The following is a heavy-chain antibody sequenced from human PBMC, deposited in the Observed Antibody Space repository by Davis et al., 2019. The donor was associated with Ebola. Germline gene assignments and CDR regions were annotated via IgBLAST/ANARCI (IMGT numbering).Heavy chain of an antibody. J-gene: IGHJ4*02. CDR2: ISAYNGNT. CDR1: GYTFTSYA. Sequence: AASVKVSCKASGYTFTSYAMHWVRQAPGQRLEWMGWISAYNGNTNYAQKLQGRVTMTTDTSTSTAYMELRSLRSDDTAVYFCARGGVAYSDLDYWGQGTLVAVSS. CDR3: ARGGVAYSDLDY. D-gene: IGHD2-21*01. V-gene: IGHV1-18*01.